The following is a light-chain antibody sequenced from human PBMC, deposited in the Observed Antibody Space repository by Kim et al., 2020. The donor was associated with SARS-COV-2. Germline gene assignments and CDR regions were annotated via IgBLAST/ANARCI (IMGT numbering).Light chain of an antibody. CDR3: QVWDFGSDHWV. V-gene: IGLV3-21*04. CDR1: NIGSQR. Sequence: SYELTQPPSVSAGSGKAATITCGGDNIGSQRVHWYQQRPGQAPALVIYYNNVRPSGIPERFSGSISGNTATLAISRVEAGDEADYYCQVWDFGSDHWVFGGGTKLTVL. CDR2: YNN. J-gene: IGLJ3*02.